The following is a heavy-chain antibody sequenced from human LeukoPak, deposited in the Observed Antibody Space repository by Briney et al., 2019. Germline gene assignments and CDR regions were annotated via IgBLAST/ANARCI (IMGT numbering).Heavy chain of an antibody. CDR2: INHSGST. CDR3: ASRLIEYYDSSGYYP. V-gene: IGHV4-34*01. Sequence: PSETLSLTCAVYGGSFSGYYWSSIRQPPGKWLEWIGEINHSGSTNYNPSLKSRVTISVDTSKNQFSLKLSSVTAADTAVYYCASRLIEYYDSSGYYPWGQGTLVTVSS. J-gene: IGHJ5*02. D-gene: IGHD3-22*01. CDR1: GGSFSGYY.